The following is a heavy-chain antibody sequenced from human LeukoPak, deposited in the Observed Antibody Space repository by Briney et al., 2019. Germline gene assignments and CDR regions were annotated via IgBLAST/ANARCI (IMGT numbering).Heavy chain of an antibody. CDR1: GFTLSIQG. Sequence: GESLSLSRAASGFTLSIQGMHWARQPPGRGLEWGAFIRPEGSEKYYADSVKGRFTISRDNSKNTLYLQMNSLRAEDTAVYYCAKDSGYCSSTRCFEPYYYYYYMDVWGKGTTVTVSS. CDR3: AKDSGYCSSTRCFEPYYYYYYMDV. CDR2: IRPEGSEK. V-gene: IGHV3-30*02. J-gene: IGHJ6*03. D-gene: IGHD2-2*03.